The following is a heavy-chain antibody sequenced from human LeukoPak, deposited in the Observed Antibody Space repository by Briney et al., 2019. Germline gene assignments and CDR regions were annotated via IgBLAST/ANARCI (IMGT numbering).Heavy chain of an antibody. Sequence: GGSLRLSCAASGFAITDHHMDWVRQAPGKGMEWVGRSQTTKPNSCTTEYAASVKGRFTISRDDSKNSLYLQLNSLKTEDTAVYYCVRGVTTSSGWYHFDNWGQGTQVTVSS. CDR3: VRGVTTSSGWYHFDN. V-gene: IGHV3-72*01. CDR2: SQTTKPNSCTT. CDR1: GFAITDHH. D-gene: IGHD6-13*01. J-gene: IGHJ4*02.